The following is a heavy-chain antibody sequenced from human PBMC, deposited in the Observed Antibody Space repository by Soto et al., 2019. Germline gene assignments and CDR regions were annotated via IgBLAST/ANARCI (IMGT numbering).Heavy chain of an antibody. CDR1: GFTFSGSA. D-gene: IGHD4-4*01. Sequence: EVQLVESGGGLVQPGGSLKLSCAASGFTFSGSAMHWVRQASGKGLEWVGRIRSKANSYATAYAASVKGRFTISRDDSKNTAYLHMNSLKTEDTAVYYCLTTVTNVLDYWGQGTLVTVSS. CDR3: LTTVTNVLDY. J-gene: IGHJ4*02. CDR2: IRSKANSYAT. V-gene: IGHV3-73*01.